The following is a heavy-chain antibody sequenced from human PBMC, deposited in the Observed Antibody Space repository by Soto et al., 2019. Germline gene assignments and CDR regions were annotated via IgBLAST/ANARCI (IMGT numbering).Heavy chain of an antibody. CDR3: ARGPGIQRGFLGSLYX. Sequence: VSLKVSCKASGYSFTLYYIHWVRQAPGQGLQWMAIINPSRAETSYAHKFKGRVTVTRDTSTSTVYMELNSLRSYDTAVYFCARGPGIQRGFLGSLYXWRQGTRGPVSX. CDR2: INPSRAET. D-gene: IGHD5-18*01. V-gene: IGHV1-46*01. CDR1: GYSFTLYY. J-gene: IGHJ4*02.